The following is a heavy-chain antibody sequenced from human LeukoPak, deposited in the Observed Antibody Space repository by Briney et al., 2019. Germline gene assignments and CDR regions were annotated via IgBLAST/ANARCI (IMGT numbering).Heavy chain of an antibody. Sequence: GGSLRLSCEASGFTFSSYGMHWVRQAPGKGLEWVAFIRFDGNNKYYADSVKGRFTISRDNSRNTLFLQMNSLRAEDTAVFYCAKKWSGDYDSSGINDAFDIWGQGTMVTVSS. CDR1: GFTFSSYG. J-gene: IGHJ3*02. CDR2: IRFDGNNK. D-gene: IGHD3-22*01. V-gene: IGHV3-30*02. CDR3: AKKWSGDYDSSGINDAFDI.